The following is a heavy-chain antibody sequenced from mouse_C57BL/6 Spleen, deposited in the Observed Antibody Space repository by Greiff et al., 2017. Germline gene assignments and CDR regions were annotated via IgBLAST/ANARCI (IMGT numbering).Heavy chain of an antibody. CDR2: IDPSDSYT. Sequence: QVQLQQPGAELVMPGASVKLSCKASGYTFTSYWMHWVKQRPGQGLEWIGEIDPSDSYTNYNQKFKGKSTLTVDKSSSTAYLQLSGLTSEDSEVYYCAKESTVVGMDYWGQGTSVTVSS. V-gene: IGHV1-69*01. J-gene: IGHJ4*01. CDR3: AKESTVVGMDY. D-gene: IGHD1-1*01. CDR1: GYTFTSYW.